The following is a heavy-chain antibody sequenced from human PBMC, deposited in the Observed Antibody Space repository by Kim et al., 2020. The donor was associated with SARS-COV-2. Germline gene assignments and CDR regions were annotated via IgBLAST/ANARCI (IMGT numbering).Heavy chain of an antibody. J-gene: IGHJ4*02. V-gene: IGHV3-23*01. CDR3: AKAGGPSCYNHLDN. CDR1: GFTLGNYA. D-gene: IGHD2-2*02. CDR2: VSGSGDRT. Sequence: GGSLSLSCAASGFTLGNYAMGWARLAPGRGLEWVSVVSGSGDRTYYADSVKGRFTISRDNSKSTLYLQMNSLKVEDTAIYYCAKAGGPSCYNHLDNWGQGTLVTVSS.